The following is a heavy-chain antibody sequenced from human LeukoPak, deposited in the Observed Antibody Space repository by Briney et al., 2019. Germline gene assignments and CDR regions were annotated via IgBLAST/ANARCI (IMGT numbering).Heavy chain of an antibody. D-gene: IGHD6-19*01. CDR2: IKSKTDGGTT. V-gene: IGHV3-15*01. Sequence: PGGSLRLSCVASGFTFSNAWMNWVRQAPGKALEWVGRIKSKTDGGTTDYAAPVKGRFTISRDDSKNTLYLQMNSLKTEDTAVYYCTTDLGDAVAGTTLDYWGQGTLVTVSS. J-gene: IGHJ4*02. CDR1: GFTFSNAW. CDR3: TTDLGDAVAGTTLDY.